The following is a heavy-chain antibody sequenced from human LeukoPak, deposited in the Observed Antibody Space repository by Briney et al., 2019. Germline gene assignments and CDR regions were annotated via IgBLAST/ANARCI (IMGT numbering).Heavy chain of an antibody. Sequence: GGSLRRSCAASGFTFSTYSLNWVRQAPGKGLEWVSSISSSSSYIYYADSVKGRFTISRDNAKNSLYLQMNSLRAEDTAVYYCARDQYYGSFDYWGQGTLVTVSS. D-gene: IGHD4-17*01. CDR1: GFTFSTYS. CDR3: ARDQYYGSFDY. V-gene: IGHV3-21*01. CDR2: ISSSSSYI. J-gene: IGHJ4*02.